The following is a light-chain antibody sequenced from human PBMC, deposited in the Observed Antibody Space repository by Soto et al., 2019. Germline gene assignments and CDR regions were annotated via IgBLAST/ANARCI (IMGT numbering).Light chain of an antibody. CDR3: SSYTSSNTLYV. J-gene: IGLJ1*01. CDR1: SSDVGGYNY. V-gene: IGLV2-14*03. CDR2: DVS. Sequence: QSALTQPASVSGSPGQSITISCTGTSSDVGGYNYVSWYQQHPGKAPKLMIYDVSNRPSGVSNRFSGSKSGNTASLSISGLQAEDEADYCCSSYTSSNTLYVFGTGTKVTVL.